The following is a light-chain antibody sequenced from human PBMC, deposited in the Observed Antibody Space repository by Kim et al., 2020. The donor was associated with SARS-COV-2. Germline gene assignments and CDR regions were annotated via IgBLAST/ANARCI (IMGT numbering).Light chain of an antibody. CDR1: QGVSSK. V-gene: IGKV3-15*01. CDR2: DTS. Sequence: SVSPGEGATLSCRASQGVSSKLAWYQQKRGQAPRLVIYDTSTRAGGIPNRFSGSGSGTEFTLTISSLQSEDFAVYFCQHYNNWPRTFGQGTKLEI. J-gene: IGKJ2*01. CDR3: QHYNNWPRT.